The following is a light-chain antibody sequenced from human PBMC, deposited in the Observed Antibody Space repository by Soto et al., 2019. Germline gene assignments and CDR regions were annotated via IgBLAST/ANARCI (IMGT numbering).Light chain of an antibody. CDR3: QVWDSSTVI. CDR1: NIGSKN. Sequence: SYELTQPVSVSVALGQTARITCGGNNIGSKNVHWYQQKPGQAPVLVIYRDYNRPSGIPERFSGSNSGNTATLTISRAQAGDEADYYRQVWDSSTVIFGGGTKLTVL. V-gene: IGLV3-9*01. J-gene: IGLJ2*01. CDR2: RDY.